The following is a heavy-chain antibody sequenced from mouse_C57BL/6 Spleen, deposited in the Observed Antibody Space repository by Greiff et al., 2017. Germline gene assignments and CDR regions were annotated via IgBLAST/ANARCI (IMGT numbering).Heavy chain of an antibody. Sequence: QVQLKQPGAELVKPGASVKMSCKASGYTFTSYWITWVKQRPGQGLEWIGDIYPGSGSTNYNEKFKSKATLTVDTSSSTAYMQLSSLTSEDSAVXYCARGGGNYYAMDYWGQGTSVTVSS. CDR1: GYTFTSYW. D-gene: IGHD1-1*02. CDR3: ARGGGNYYAMDY. V-gene: IGHV1-55*01. J-gene: IGHJ4*01. CDR2: IYPGSGST.